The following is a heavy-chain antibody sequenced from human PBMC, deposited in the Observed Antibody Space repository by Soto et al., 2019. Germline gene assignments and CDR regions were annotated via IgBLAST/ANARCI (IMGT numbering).Heavy chain of an antibody. CDR1: GYSFTSYW. D-gene: IGHD2-2*01. V-gene: IGHV5-51*01. CDR2: IYPGDSDT. CDR3: ARGEGGDIVVVPAAPLPMDV. J-gene: IGHJ6*02. Sequence: GESLKISCKGSGYSFTSYWIGWVRQMPGKGLEWMGIIYPGDSDTRYSPSFQGQVTISADKSISTAYLQWSSLKASDTAMYYCARGEGGDIVVVPAAPLPMDVWGQGTTVTVSS.